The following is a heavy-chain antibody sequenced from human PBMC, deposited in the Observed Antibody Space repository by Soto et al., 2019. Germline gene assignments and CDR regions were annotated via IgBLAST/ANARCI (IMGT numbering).Heavy chain of an antibody. J-gene: IGHJ6*02. V-gene: IGHV1-8*01. D-gene: IGHD3-16*01. CDR1: GYTFTSYD. Sequence: QVQLVQSGAEVKKPGASVKVSCKASGYTFTSYDINWVRQATGQGLEWMGWMNPNSGNTGYAQKFQGRVTMTRNTSISTAYLELSSLSAEYISVYYCPREGVSGIDVWGQGTTVTVSS. CDR2: MNPNSGNT. CDR3: PREGVSGIDV.